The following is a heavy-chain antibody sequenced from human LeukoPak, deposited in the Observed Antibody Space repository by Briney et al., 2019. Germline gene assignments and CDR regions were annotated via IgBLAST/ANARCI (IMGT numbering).Heavy chain of an antibody. J-gene: IGHJ6*03. CDR2: INHSGST. CDR3: ARRSWSWGDYYYYYMDV. D-gene: IGHD6-13*01. CDR1: GGSFSGYY. Sequence: PSETLSLTCAVYGGSFSGYYWSWIRQPPGKGLEWIGEINHSGSTNYNPSLKSRVTISVDTSKNQFSLKLSSVTAADTAVYYCARRSWSWGDYYYYYMDVWGKGTTVTISS. V-gene: IGHV4-34*01.